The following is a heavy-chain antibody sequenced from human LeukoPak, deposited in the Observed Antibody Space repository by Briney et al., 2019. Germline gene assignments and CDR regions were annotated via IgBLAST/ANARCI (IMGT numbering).Heavy chain of an antibody. J-gene: IGHJ4*02. CDR3: ARDNDLLRYFDWPLDY. CDR2: INSDGSST. D-gene: IGHD3-9*01. CDR1: GFTFSSYW. Sequence: GGSLRLSCAASGFTFSSYWMHWVRQAPGEGLVWVSRINSDGSSTSYADSVKGRFTISRDNAKNTLYLQMNSLRAEDTAVYYCARDNDLLRYFDWPLDYWGQGTLVTVSS. V-gene: IGHV3-74*01.